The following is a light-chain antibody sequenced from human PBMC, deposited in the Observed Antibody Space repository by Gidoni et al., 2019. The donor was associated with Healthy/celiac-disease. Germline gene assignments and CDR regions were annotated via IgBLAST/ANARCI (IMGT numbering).Light chain of an antibody. CDR1: PRGSSY. J-gene: IGKJ2*01. CDR2: DAA. CDR3: QQRSNWPPYT. Sequence: EIVLTQSPATLSLSPGERATLSCRASPRGSSYLAWSQQKPGQAPRLLIYDAANRATGIPARFSGSGSGTDFTLTISSREPEDVAVYYCQQRSNWPPYTFGQGTKLEIK. V-gene: IGKV3-11*01.